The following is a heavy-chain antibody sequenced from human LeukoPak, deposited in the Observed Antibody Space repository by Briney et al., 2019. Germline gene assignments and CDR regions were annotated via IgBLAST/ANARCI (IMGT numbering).Heavy chain of an antibody. J-gene: IGHJ4*02. CDR1: GFTFSSYA. V-gene: IGHV3-23*01. D-gene: IGHD6-25*01. Sequence: GGSLRLSCAASGFTFSSYAMSWVRQGPGKGREWVSLISGGGGSTYYADSVKGRFTISRDDSKNTLFLKMNRLRAGDTAVYYFANPTPAGGGGYYFDSWGQGPLVPVSS. CDR3: ANPTPAGGGGYYFDS. CDR2: ISGGGGST.